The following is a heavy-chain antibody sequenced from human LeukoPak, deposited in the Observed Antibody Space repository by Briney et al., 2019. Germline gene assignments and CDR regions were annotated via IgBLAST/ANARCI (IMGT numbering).Heavy chain of an antibody. CDR1: GFSFSNYA. V-gene: IGHV3-30*04. J-gene: IGHJ4*02. CDR2: LSYDGSDQ. CDR3: TTGIRGD. Sequence: PGGSLRLSCAASGFSFSNYAMHWVRQAPVKGLEWVATLSYDGSDQHYADSVKGRFTISRDTSKNTLFLEMNSLKTEDTAVYYCTTGIRGDCGQGTLVTVSS.